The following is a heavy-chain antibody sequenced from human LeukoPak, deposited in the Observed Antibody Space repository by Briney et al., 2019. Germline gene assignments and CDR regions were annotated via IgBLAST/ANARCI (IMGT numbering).Heavy chain of an antibody. D-gene: IGHD2-15*01. V-gene: IGHV4-4*02. CDR1: GGSISSSNW. CDR2: IYHSGST. CDR3: ARDSWWYYNYPNWFDP. J-gene: IGHJ5*02. Sequence: PSETLSLTCAVSGGSISSSNWWSWVRQPPGKGLAWIGEIYHSGSTNYNPSLKSRVTISVDKSKNQFSLKLSSVTAADTAVYYCARDSWWYYNYPNWFDPWGQGTLVTVSS.